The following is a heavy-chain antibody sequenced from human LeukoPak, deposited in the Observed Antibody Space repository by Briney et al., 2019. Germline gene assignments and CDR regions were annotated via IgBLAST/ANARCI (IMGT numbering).Heavy chain of an antibody. Sequence: GASVKVSCKASGYTFTSYGISWVRQAPGQGLEWMGWISAYNSNTNYAQKLQGRVTMTTDTSTSPAYMELRSLRSDDPAVYYCARGAGVVWGVIFGEGFDYWGQGTLVTVSS. V-gene: IGHV1-18*01. D-gene: IGHD3-10*01. CDR1: GYTFTSYG. CDR2: ISAYNSNT. J-gene: IGHJ4*02. CDR3: ARGAGVVWGVIFGEGFDY.